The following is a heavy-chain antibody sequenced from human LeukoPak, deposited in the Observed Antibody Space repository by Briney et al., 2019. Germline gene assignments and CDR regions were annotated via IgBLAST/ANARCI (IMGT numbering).Heavy chain of an antibody. CDR3: ARGRGGPGFDL. CDR1: GGSISSSSYY. Sequence: SETLSLTCTVSGGSISSSSYYWSWIRQPPGKGLAWIGEINHSGSTNYNPSLKSRVTISVDTSKNQFSLKLSSVTAADTGVYYCARGRGGPGFDLWGRGTLVTVSS. V-gene: IGHV4-39*07. J-gene: IGHJ2*01. CDR2: INHSGST.